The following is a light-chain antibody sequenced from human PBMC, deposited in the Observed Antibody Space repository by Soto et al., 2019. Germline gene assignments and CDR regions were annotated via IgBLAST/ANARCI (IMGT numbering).Light chain of an antibody. J-gene: IGLJ2*01. CDR1: SSDVGAYNY. Sequence: QSALTQPASVSGSPGQSITISCTGTSSDVGAYNYVSWYQHHPGKAPKLMIYDVSNRPSGVSNRFSGSKSGNTASLTISGLQAEDEADYYCNSFTTSSTLVFGGGTKVIVL. CDR3: NSFTTSSTLV. V-gene: IGLV2-14*03. CDR2: DVS.